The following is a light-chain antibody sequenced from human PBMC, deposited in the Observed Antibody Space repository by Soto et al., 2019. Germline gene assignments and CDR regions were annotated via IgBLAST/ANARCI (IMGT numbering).Light chain of an antibody. V-gene: IGKV1-5*01. J-gene: IGKJ1*01. CDR3: QQYNSYSWT. CDR2: DAS. Sequence: DIQLPQSPPSVSASVGDRVTITCRASQSISSWLAWYQQKPGKAPKLLIYDASSLESGVPSRFSGSGSGTEFTLTISSLQPDDFATYYCQQYNSYSWTFGQGTKVDIK. CDR1: QSISSW.